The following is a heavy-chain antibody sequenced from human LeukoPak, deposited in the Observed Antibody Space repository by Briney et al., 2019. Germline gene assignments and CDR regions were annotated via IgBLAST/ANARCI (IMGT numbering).Heavy chain of an antibody. V-gene: IGHV3-48*01. CDR1: GFTFSNYN. Sequence: QAGGSLRLSCAASGFTFSNYNMNWVRQAPGKGLEWVSYISSSSTNIYYADSVKGRFTISRDNSKNTLYLQMNSLRAEDTAVYYCARDRLRIAAAPGGGPDYWGQGTLVTVSS. J-gene: IGHJ4*02. CDR3: ARDRLRIAAAPGGGPDY. CDR2: ISSSSTNI. D-gene: IGHD6-13*01.